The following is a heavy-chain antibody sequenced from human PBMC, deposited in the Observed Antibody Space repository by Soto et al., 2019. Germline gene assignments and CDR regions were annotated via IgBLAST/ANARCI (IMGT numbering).Heavy chain of an antibody. J-gene: IGHJ4*02. Sequence: EVQLLEAGGGLGQPGESLRLSCAASGLTFGSHAMSWVRQAPGKGLEWVSAISAGGGDTDYANDVKGRLTISRDNSKHTLLQKMNSLKAEDTAGYYSAMGDREHGWVYWGQGTLVTVSS. CDR3: AMGDREHGWVY. V-gene: IGHV3-23*01. CDR2: ISAGGGDT. CDR1: GLTFGSHA. D-gene: IGHD3-16*01.